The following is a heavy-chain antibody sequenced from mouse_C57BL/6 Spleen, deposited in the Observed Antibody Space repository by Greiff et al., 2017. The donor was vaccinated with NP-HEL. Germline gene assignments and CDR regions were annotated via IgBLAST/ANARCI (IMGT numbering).Heavy chain of an antibody. D-gene: IGHD4-1*01. CDR1: GYTFTDYY. V-gene: IGHV1-26*01. CDR3: ARRGLGRHYFDY. CDR2: INPNNGGT. Sequence: VQLQQSGPELVKPGASVKISCKASGYTFTDYYMNWVKQSHGKSLEWIGDINPNNGGTSYNQKFKGKATLTVDKSSSTAYMELRSLTSEDSAVYYCARRGLGRHYFDYWGQGTTLTVSS. J-gene: IGHJ2*01.